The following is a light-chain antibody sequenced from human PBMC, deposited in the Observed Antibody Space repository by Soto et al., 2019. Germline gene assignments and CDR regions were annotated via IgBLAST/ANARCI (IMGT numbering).Light chain of an antibody. J-gene: IGKJ4*01. V-gene: IGKV1-5*03. CDR3: QQYNSYPLT. Sequence: DLQMTQSPSTPSASVGDRVTITCRASQSISSWLAWYQQKPGKAPKLLIYKASSLESGVPSRFSGSGSGTEFTLTISSLQPDDFATYYCQQYNSYPLTFGGGTKVDIK. CDR2: KAS. CDR1: QSISSW.